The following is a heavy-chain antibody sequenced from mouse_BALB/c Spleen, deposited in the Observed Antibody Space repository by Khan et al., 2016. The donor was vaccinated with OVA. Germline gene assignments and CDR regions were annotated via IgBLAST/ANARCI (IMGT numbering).Heavy chain of an antibody. D-gene: IGHD2-1*01. CDR2: ISSGSTYN. V-gene: IGHV5-6-4*01. J-gene: IGHJ1*01. Sequence: EVELVESGGGLVKPGGSLKLSCAASGFSFSSYTMSWVRQTPEQRLEWVATISSGSTYNYYPDSVKGRFTIYRDHAKTTLYLQLRSLQSEDTAMYYWTRDGNYAHWYFDVWGAGTTVTVSS. CDR1: GFSFSSYT. CDR3: TRDGNYAHWYFDV.